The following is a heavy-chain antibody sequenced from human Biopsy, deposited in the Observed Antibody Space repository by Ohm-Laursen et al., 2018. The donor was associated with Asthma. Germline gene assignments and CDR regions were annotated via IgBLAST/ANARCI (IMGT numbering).Heavy chain of an antibody. CDR2: IHYSGST. Sequence: SDTLSLTCAVSGVSIRSSYWTWIRRPPGKGLEWIGNIHYSGSTYSNPSLKSRVTISVDTSKKQISLRLSSVIAADTAVYYCAGFCSGGNCPDHWGQGSLVTVSS. V-gene: IGHV4-59*07. J-gene: IGHJ4*02. CDR1: GVSIRSSY. CDR3: AGFCSGGNCPDH. D-gene: IGHD2-15*01.